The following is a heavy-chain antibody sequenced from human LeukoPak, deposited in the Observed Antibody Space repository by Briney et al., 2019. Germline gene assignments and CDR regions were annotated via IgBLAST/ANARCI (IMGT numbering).Heavy chain of an antibody. V-gene: IGHV3-23*01. D-gene: IGHD6-19*01. Sequence: QPGRSLRLSCAAPGFTFDDYAMHWVRQAPGKGLEWVSGISDTGGSTYYADSVKGRFTISRDNSKNTLYLQMNSLRAEDTAIYYCAKLPVSYSSGWSNFDYWGQGTLVTVSS. CDR1: GFTFDDYA. CDR2: ISDTGGST. CDR3: AKLPVSYSSGWSNFDY. J-gene: IGHJ4*02.